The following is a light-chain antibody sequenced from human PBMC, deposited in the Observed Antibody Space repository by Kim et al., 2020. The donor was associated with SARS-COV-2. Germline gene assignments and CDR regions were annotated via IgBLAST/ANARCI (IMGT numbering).Light chain of an antibody. CDR2: GKN. J-gene: IGLJ2*01. CDR3: NSRDSSGNHVV. CDR1: SLRSYY. Sequence: LGQTVRITCQGDSLRSYYASWYQQKPGQAPVLVIYGKNNRPSGIPDRFSGSSSGNTASLTITGDQAEDEADYYCNSRDSSGNHVVFGGGTQLTVL. V-gene: IGLV3-19*01.